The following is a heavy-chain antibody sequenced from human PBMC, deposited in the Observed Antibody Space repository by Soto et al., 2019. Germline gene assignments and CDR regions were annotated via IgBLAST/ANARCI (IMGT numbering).Heavy chain of an antibody. CDR2: ISSSSSYI. CDR3: ARVWVDAFDI. Sequence: PGGSLRLSCAASGFTFSSYSTNWVRQAPGKGLEWVSSISSSSSYIHYADSVKGRFTISRDNAKNSLYLQMNSLRAEDTAVYYCARVWVDAFDIWGQGTMVTVSS. V-gene: IGHV3-21*01. CDR1: GFTFSSYS. J-gene: IGHJ3*02. D-gene: IGHD3-10*01.